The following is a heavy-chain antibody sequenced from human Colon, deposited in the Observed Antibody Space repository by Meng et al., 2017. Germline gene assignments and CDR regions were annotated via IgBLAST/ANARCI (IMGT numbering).Heavy chain of an antibody. J-gene: IGHJ4*02. V-gene: IGHV3-15*01. CDR3: TTDFGDYDFWSGRQY. Sequence: EVQLVESGGGLVKPGGSLRLSCAASGFTFSNAWMRWVRQAPGKGLEWVGRIKSKTDGGTTDYAAPVKGRFTISRDDSKNTLYLQMNSLKTEDTAVYYCTTDFGDYDFWSGRQYWGQGTLVTVSS. D-gene: IGHD3-3*01. CDR2: IKSKTDGGTT. CDR1: GFTFSNAW.